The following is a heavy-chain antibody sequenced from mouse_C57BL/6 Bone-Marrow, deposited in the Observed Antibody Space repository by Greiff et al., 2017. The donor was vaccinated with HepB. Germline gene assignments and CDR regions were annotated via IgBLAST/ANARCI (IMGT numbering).Heavy chain of an antibody. J-gene: IGHJ2*01. D-gene: IGHD1-1*01. Sequence: EVQLQQSGAELVKPGASVKLSCTASGFNIKDYYMHWVKQRTEQGLEWIGRIDPEDGETKYAPKFPGKATITADTSSNTAYLQLSSLTSEDTAVYYCARSPDYYGSTFDYWGQGTTLTVSS. CDR2: IDPEDGET. CDR1: GFNIKDYY. CDR3: ARSPDYYGSTFDY. V-gene: IGHV14-2*01.